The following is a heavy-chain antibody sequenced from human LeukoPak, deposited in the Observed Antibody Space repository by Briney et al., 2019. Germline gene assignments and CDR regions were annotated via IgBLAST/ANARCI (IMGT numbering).Heavy chain of an antibody. Sequence: GGSLRLSCAASGFTFSSYAIHWVRQVPGKGLEWVAVISYDGSNKFYADSVKGRFAISRDNSKNTLYLQMNSLRAEDTAVYYCARDPRSSNSLFHFDYWGQGTLVTVSS. V-gene: IGHV3-30*09. CDR2: ISYDGSNK. CDR3: ARDPRSSNSLFHFDY. D-gene: IGHD2-2*01. J-gene: IGHJ4*02. CDR1: GFTFSSYA.